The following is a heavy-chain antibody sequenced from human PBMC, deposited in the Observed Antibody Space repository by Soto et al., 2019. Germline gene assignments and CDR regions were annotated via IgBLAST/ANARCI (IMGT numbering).Heavy chain of an antibody. Sequence: ASVKVSCKPSGFTFTDYYIHWVRQAPGQGLEWMGWISAYNGNTNYAQKLQGRVTMTTDTSTSTAYMELRSLRSDDTAVYYCARVRTIFGVVIMADGMDVWGQGTTVTVYS. D-gene: IGHD3-3*01. CDR1: GFTFTDYY. CDR2: ISAYNGNT. J-gene: IGHJ6*02. V-gene: IGHV1-18*04. CDR3: ARVRTIFGVVIMADGMDV.